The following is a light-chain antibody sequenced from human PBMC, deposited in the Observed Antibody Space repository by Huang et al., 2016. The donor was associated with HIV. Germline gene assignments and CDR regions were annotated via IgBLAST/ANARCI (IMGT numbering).Light chain of an antibody. CDR1: QSVSSN. J-gene: IGKJ3*01. V-gene: IGKV3-15*01. Sequence: EIVMTQSPATLSLSPGEKAILFCRASQSVSSNLAGYQQKPGQAPRLLIYGASSRATGVPPRVSGGGSGTEFALTISSLQSEDFAVYYCQQYNNWPGFTFGPGTKVDVK. CDR3: QQYNNWPGFT. CDR2: GAS.